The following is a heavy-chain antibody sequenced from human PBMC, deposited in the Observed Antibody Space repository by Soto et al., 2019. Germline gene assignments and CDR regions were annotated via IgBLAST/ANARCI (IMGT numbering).Heavy chain of an antibody. J-gene: IGHJ6*02. Sequence: ASVKVSCKASGGTFSSYAISWVRQAPGQGLEWMGGIIPIFGTANYAQKFQGRVTITADESTSTAYMELSSLRSEDTAVYYCARGEAKSSPRYYGMDVWGQGTTVTVSS. V-gene: IGHV1-69*13. D-gene: IGHD6-13*01. CDR1: GGTFSSYA. CDR2: IIPIFGTA. CDR3: ARGEAKSSPRYYGMDV.